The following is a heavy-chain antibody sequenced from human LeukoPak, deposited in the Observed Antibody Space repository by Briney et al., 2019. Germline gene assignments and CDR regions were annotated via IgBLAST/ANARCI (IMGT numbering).Heavy chain of an antibody. CDR2: IYYSGST. CDR3: ARTMVRGVIISHFDY. D-gene: IGHD3-10*01. V-gene: IGHV4-59*01. Sequence: SETLSLTCTASGGSISSYYWSWIRQPPGKGLEWIGYIYYSGSTNYNPSLKSRVTISVDTSKNQFSLKLSSVTAADTAVYYCARTMVRGVIISHFDYWGQGTLVTVSS. J-gene: IGHJ4*02. CDR1: GGSISSYY.